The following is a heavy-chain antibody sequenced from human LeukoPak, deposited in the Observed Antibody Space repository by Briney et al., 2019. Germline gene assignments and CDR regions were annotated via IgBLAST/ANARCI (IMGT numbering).Heavy chain of an antibody. CDR1: GFTFSNYG. CDR2: ISYDGSNK. V-gene: IGHV3-30*18. D-gene: IGHD3-22*01. CDR3: AKGYYDSSGSLDY. Sequence: GRPLRLSCAASGFTFSNYGMHWVRQAPGKGLEWVALISYDGSNKYYADSVKGRFIISRDNSKNTLYLQMNSLRAEDTAVYYCAKGYYDSSGSLDYWGQGTLVTVSS. J-gene: IGHJ4*02.